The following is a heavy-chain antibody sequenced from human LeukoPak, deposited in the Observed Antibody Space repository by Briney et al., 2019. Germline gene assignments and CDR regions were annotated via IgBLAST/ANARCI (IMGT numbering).Heavy chain of an antibody. J-gene: IGHJ6*03. V-gene: IGHV4-4*07. CDR2: IYTSGST. D-gene: IGHD4-23*01. Sequence: PSETLSLTCTVSGGSISSYYWSWIRQPAGKGLEWIGRIYTSGSTNYNPSLKSRVTMSVDTSKNQFSLKLSSVTAADTAVYYCARELQTTVVYYYYMDVWGKGTTVTISS. CDR3: ARELQTTVVYYYYMDV. CDR1: GGSISSYY.